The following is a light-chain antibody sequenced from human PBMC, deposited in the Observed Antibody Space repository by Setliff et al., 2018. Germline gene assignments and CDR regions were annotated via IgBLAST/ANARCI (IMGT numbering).Light chain of an antibody. CDR3: SSYAGSNSFV. CDR1: SSDVGGYNY. V-gene: IGLV2-8*01. Sequence: QSVLTQPPSASGSPGQSVTISCTGTSSDVGGYNYVSWYQQHPGKAPKLMIYEVSKRPSGVPDRFSGSKSGNTASPTVSGLQAEDEVDYYCSSYAGSNSFVFGTGTKVTVL. CDR2: EVS. J-gene: IGLJ1*01.